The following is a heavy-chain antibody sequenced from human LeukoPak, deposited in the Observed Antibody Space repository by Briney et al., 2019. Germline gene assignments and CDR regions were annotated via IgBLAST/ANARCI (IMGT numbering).Heavy chain of an antibody. CDR1: GSTFTGYY. D-gene: IGHD3-22*01. CDR2: INPNSGGT. V-gene: IGHV1-2*02. J-gene: IGHJ3*02. CDR3: ASEVSRPYYYDSSGSDAFDI. Sequence: ASVKVSCKASGSTFTGYYMHWVRQAPGQGLEWMGWINPNSGGTNYAQKFKGRVTMTRDTSISTAYMELSRLRSDDTAVYYCASEVSRPYYYDSSGSDAFDIWGQGTMVTVSS.